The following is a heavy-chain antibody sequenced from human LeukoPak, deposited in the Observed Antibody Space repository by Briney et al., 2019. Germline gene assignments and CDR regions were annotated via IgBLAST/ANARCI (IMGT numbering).Heavy chain of an antibody. J-gene: IGHJ3*02. V-gene: IGHV2-70*04. D-gene: IGHD3-22*01. CDR1: GISLSTCGMR. Sequence: SGPALVKPTQTLTLTCTFSGISLSTCGMRVSWIRQPPGKALEWLARIDWDDDKFYSTSLKTRLTISKDTSKNQVVLTMTNMDPVDTATYYCTRIGFFYDSSGYSGAFDIWGQGTMVIVSS. CDR3: TRIGFFYDSSGYSGAFDI. CDR2: IDWDDDK.